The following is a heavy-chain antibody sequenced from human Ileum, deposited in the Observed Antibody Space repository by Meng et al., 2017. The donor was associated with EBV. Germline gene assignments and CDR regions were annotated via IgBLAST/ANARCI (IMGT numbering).Heavy chain of an antibody. CDR1: GSSVSSAHSF. J-gene: IGHJ4*02. D-gene: IGHD1-26*01. V-gene: IGHV4-61*01. CDR2: MSYSGST. Sequence: VNVQESGPGLCKPSETLSLNCSVSGSSVSSAHSFWTWIRQPPGKGLEWIGYMSYSGSTNYSPHLESRVTISVDTSKHQFSLKLSSVTAADTAVYYCAGDPHSGSPHWGQGTLVTVSS. CDR3: AGDPHSGSPH.